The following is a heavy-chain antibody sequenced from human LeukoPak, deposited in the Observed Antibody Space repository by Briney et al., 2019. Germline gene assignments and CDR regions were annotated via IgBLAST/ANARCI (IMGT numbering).Heavy chain of an antibody. Sequence: PSETLSLTCTVPGVSITTYYWSWIRQPAGKGLEWIGRIYTSGSTNYNPSLKSRVTMSVDTSKNQFSLKLSSVTAADTAVYYCARGEYYYDSSGRYYFDYWGQGTLVTVSS. J-gene: IGHJ4*02. CDR1: GVSITTYY. V-gene: IGHV4-4*07. D-gene: IGHD3-22*01. CDR3: ARGEYYYDSSGRYYFDY. CDR2: IYTSGST.